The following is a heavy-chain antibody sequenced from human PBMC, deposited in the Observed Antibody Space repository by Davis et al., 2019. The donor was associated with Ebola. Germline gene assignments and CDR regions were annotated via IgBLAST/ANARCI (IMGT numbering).Heavy chain of an antibody. Sequence: SVKVSCKTSGGTFTNYAVSWVRQAPGQGLEWMGRIIPILGIANYAQKFQGRVTITADKSTSTAYMELRSLRSDDTAVYYCARVDTMVRGVIPPLFSFDYWGQGTLVTVSS. J-gene: IGHJ4*02. CDR2: IIPILGIA. CDR1: GGTFTNYA. CDR3: ARVDTMVRGVIPPLFSFDY. D-gene: IGHD3-10*01. V-gene: IGHV1-69*04.